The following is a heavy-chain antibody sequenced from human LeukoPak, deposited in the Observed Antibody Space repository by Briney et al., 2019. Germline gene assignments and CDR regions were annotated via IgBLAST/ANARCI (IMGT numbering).Heavy chain of an antibody. J-gene: IGHJ5*02. Sequence: PSETLSLTCTVSGDSISDFSWTWIRQTPGKGLEWIGFISSSGTSHYSPSLESRVTFSLDTSKSQFSLSLKSVTAADTAVYYCARVFRGAVTSNWFDHWGQGILVTVSS. V-gene: IGHV4-59*01. CDR3: ARVFRGAVTSNWFDH. CDR2: ISSSGTS. CDR1: GDSISDFS. D-gene: IGHD3-3*01.